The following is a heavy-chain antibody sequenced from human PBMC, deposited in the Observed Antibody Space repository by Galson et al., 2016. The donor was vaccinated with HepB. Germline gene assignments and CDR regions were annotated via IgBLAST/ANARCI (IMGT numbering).Heavy chain of an antibody. CDR3: AWGGLGSGSQDWLDP. CDR1: GYSFARSW. CDR2: IDPSDSYI. Sequence: QSGAEVKKPGESLRISCKASGYSFARSWISWVRQMPGRGLEWMGRIDPSDSYINYGPSLQGQVTLSADKSISTAYLQWTSLKASDTAMYYFAWGGLGSGSQDWLDPWGQGTLVIVSS. J-gene: IGHJ5*02. V-gene: IGHV5-10-1*04. D-gene: IGHD6-19*01.